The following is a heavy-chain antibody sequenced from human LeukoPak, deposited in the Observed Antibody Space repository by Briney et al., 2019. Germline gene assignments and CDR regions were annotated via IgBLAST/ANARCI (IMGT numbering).Heavy chain of an antibody. V-gene: IGHV3-23*01. CDR2: ISGSGGST. J-gene: IGHJ4*02. Sequence: GGSLRLSCAASGFTFSSYAMSWVRQAPGKGLGWVSAISGSGGSTYYADSVKGRFTISRGNSKNTLYLQMNSLRAEDTAVYYCAKDHDFWSGYYARYFDYWGQGTLVTVSS. D-gene: IGHD3-3*01. CDR1: GFTFSSYA. CDR3: AKDHDFWSGYYARYFDY.